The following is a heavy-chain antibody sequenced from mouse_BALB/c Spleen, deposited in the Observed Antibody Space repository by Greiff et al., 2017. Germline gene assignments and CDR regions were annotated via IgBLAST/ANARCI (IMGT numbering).Heavy chain of an antibody. Sequence: EVQVVESGGGLVKLGGSLKLSCAASGFTFSSYYMSWVRQTPEKRLELVAAINSNGGSTYYPDTVKGRFTISRDNAKNTLYLQMSSLKSEDTALYYCARGGDPPFAYWGQGTLVTVSA. V-gene: IGHV5-6-2*01. J-gene: IGHJ3*01. CDR2: INSNGGST. CDR3: ARGGDPPFAY. CDR1: GFTFSSYY.